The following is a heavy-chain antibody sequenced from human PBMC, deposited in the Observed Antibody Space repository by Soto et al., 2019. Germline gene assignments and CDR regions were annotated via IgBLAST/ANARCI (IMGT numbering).Heavy chain of an antibody. CDR3: AREDYTGNSRFFDY. D-gene: IGHD3-9*01. J-gene: IGHJ4*02. CDR1: GGSIGSGNYY. Sequence: LSLTCSVSGGSIGSGNYYWSWIRHPPGKGLEWIGYIYHSGITYYNPSLNSRVTISVDMSKNQFSLRLSSVTAADTAVYYCAREDYTGNSRFFDYWGQGVLVTVSS. V-gene: IGHV4-30-4*01. CDR2: IYHSGIT.